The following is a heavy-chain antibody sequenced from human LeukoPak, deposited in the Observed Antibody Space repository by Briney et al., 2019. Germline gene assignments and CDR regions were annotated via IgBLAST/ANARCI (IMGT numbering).Heavy chain of an antibody. CDR2: INSDGSST. J-gene: IGHJ4*02. Sequence: PGGSLRLSCAASGFTFSYYWMHWVRQAPGKGLVWVSRINSDGSSTYYADSVKGRFTISRDNSKNTLYLQVNSLRAEDTAVYYCAKGGKWDVTPFDYWGQGTLVTVSS. CDR3: AKGGKWDVTPFDY. CDR1: GFTFSYYW. V-gene: IGHV3-74*01. D-gene: IGHD1-26*01.